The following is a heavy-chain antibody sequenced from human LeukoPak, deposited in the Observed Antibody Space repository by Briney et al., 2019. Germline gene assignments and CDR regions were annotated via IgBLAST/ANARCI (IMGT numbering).Heavy chain of an antibody. CDR3: ARAPGVFGVVDYYYYYMDV. J-gene: IGHJ6*03. CDR1: GYTFTSYG. CDR2: ISAYNGNT. V-gene: IGHV1-18*01. Sequence: ASVKVSCKASGYTFTSYGISWVRQAPGQGLEWMGWISAYNGNTNYAQKLQGRVTMTTDTSTSTAYMELRSLRSDDTAVYYCARAPGVFGVVDYYYYYMDVWGKGTTVTVSS. D-gene: IGHD3-3*01.